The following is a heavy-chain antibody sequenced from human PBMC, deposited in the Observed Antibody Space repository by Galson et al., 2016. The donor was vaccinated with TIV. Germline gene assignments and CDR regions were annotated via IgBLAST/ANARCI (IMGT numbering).Heavy chain of an antibody. D-gene: IGHD2-21*02. V-gene: IGHV3-20*01. CDR2: INWNGAST. J-gene: IGHJ4*02. Sequence: SLRLSCAASGFTFDDYDFSWVRQAPGKGPEWVSSINWNGASTGHADSVKGRFTTSRDNAKNSLYLQMNDLRVEDTAFYHCAREVTCGGACYYFDFWGRGTLVTVSS. CDR1: GFTFDDYD. CDR3: AREVTCGGACYYFDF.